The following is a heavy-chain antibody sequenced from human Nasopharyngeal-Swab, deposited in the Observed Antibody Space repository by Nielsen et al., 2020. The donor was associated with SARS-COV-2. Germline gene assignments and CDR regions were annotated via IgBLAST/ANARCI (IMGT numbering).Heavy chain of an antibody. V-gene: IGHV1-8*02. D-gene: IGHD6-19*01. CDR2: MNPNSGNT. Sequence: ASVKVSCKAPAYTFTSYDTNWVRQATGQGLEWMGWMNPNSGNTGYAQKCQGRVTMSRNTSISTAYMELSSLRSEDTAVYYCARGWLLHAFDIWGQGTMVTVSS. CDR3: ARGWLLHAFDI. J-gene: IGHJ3*02. CDR1: AYTFTSYD.